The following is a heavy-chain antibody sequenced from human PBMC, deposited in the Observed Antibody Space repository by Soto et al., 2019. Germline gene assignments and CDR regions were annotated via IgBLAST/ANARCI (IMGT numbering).Heavy chain of an antibody. V-gene: IGHV4-31*03. Sequence: SETLSLTCTFSVGSIISGFYYLSFIREHPWKGLELIGYIYYSGSTYYNPSLKSRVTISVDTSKNQFSLKLSSVTAADTAVYYCARQVHGHYYYGLDAWGQGHTVNVSS. CDR1: VGSIISGFYY. J-gene: IGHJ6*01. D-gene: IGHD1-1*01. CDR3: ARQVHGHYYYGLDA. CDR2: IYYSGST.